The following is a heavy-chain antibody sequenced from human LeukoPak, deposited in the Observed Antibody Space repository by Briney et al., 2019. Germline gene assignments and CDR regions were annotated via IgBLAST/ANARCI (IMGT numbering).Heavy chain of an antibody. CDR3: AKEGRGQDQDAFDI. J-gene: IGHJ3*02. CDR2: LDNTGKT. Sequence: GGSLRLSCAASGFTFSTYAMSWVRQAPGKGLEWVSSLDNTGKTYYADSVKGRFTISRDNSKNTLYLQMNSLRAEDTAVYYRAKEGRGQDQDAFDIWGQGTMVTVSS. D-gene: IGHD3-10*01. CDR1: GFTFSTYA. V-gene: IGHV3-23*01.